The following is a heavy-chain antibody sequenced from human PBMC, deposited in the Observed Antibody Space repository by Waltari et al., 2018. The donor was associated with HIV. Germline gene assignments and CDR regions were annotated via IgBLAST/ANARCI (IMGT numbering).Heavy chain of an antibody. CDR2: INAGNGNT. Sequence: QVQLVQSGAEVKKPGASVKVSCKASGYTFTMHWVRQAPGQRLEWMGWINAGNGNTRYSDNFQGRITITRDTSASTAYMELRSLRYEDTAVFYCAKGVVGDNYGWYFDLWGRGTLVTVFS. D-gene: IGHD4-17*01. CDR3: AKGVVGDNYGWYFDL. V-gene: IGHV1-3*01. CDR1: GYTFT. J-gene: IGHJ2*01.